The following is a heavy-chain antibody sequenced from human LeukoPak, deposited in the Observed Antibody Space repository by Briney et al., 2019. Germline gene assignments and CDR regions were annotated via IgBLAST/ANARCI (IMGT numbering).Heavy chain of an antibody. V-gene: IGHV1-2*02. D-gene: IGHD3-9*01. J-gene: IGHJ4*02. CDR1: GYTFTGYY. Sequence: ASVKVSCKASGYTFTGYYMHWVRQAPGRGLEWMGWINPNSGGTNYAQKFQGRVTMTRDTSISTAYMELSRLRSDDTAVYYCARDGPPYLGYDILSAHFWGQGTLVTVSS. CDR2: INPNSGGT. CDR3: ARDGPPYLGYDILSAHF.